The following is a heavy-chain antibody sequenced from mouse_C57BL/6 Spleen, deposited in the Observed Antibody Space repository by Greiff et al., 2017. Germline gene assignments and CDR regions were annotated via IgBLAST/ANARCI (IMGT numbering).Heavy chain of an antibody. J-gene: IGHJ3*01. D-gene: IGHD6-1*01. CDR2: IDPSDSET. V-gene: IGHV1-52*01. CDR3: AREGGLQGFAY. Sequence: QVQLQQPGAELVRPGSSVKLSCKASGYTFTSYWMHWVKQRPIQGLEWIGNIDPSDSETHYNQKFKDKATLTVDKSSSTAYMQLSSLTSEDSAVYYCAREGGLQGFAYWGQGTLVTVSA. CDR1: GYTFTSYW.